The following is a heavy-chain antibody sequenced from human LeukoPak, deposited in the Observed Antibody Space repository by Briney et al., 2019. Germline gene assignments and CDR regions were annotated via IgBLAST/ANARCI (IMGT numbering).Heavy chain of an antibody. CDR1: GFTFSSHG. V-gene: IGHV3-33*01. J-gene: IGHJ6*02. Sequence: GRSLRLSCAASGFTFSSHGMHWVRQAPGKGLEWVAVIWYDGSNKYYADSVKGRFTISRDNSKNTLYLQMNSLRAEDTAVYYCARDRSDYYDRYYYYYAMDVWGQGTTVTVSS. CDR2: IWYDGSNK. CDR3: ARDRSDYYDRYYYYYAMDV. D-gene: IGHD3-22*01.